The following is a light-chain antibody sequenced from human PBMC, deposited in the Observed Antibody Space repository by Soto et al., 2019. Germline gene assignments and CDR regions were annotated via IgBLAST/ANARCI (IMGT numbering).Light chain of an antibody. V-gene: IGLV2-14*03. CDR3: ASLPSTYSYV. J-gene: IGLJ1*01. CDR1: SSYVGGYHY. CDR2: HVT. Sequence: QSALTQPASVSGSPGQSITTSCTGTSSYVGGYHYVSWYQHHPGKSPKLMIYHVTVRPSGFSNRFSGSKSDDTASLTIYGLQAEDEADYSCASLPSTYSYVFGTGTQVTVL.